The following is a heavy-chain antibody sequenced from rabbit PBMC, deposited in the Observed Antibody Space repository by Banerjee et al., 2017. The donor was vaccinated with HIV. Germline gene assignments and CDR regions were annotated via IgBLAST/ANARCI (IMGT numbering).Heavy chain of an antibody. CDR1: GFDFSTYSY. Sequence: QSLEESGGDLVKPGASLTLTCKASGFDFSTYSYMCWVRQAPGKGLEWIGYIDPVFGSTYYASWVNGRFTISSHNAQNTLYLQLNSLTAADTATYFCARGGSYDDYLGATFLWGPGTLVTVS. D-gene: IGHD2-1*01. CDR3: ARGGSYDDYLGATFL. CDR2: IDPVFGST. V-gene: IGHV1S43*01. J-gene: IGHJ4*01.